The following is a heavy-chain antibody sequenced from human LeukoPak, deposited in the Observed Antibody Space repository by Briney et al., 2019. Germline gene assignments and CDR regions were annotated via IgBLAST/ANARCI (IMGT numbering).Heavy chain of an antibody. CDR3: ARGPGGPGTFIRFFDY. CDR2: ISSSSSAI. CDR1: GFTFSSYS. V-gene: IGHV3-48*04. D-gene: IGHD1-7*01. Sequence: GGFLRLSCAASGFTFSSYSMNWVRQAPGKGLEWVSYISSSSSAIYYADSVKGRFTISRDNAKNSLYLQMNSLRAEDTAVYYGARGPGGPGTFIRFFDYWGQGTLVTVSS. J-gene: IGHJ4*02.